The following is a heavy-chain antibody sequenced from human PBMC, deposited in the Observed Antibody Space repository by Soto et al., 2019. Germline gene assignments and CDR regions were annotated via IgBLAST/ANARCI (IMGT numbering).Heavy chain of an antibody. CDR1: GFTFSSYA. CDR2: ISYDGSNK. J-gene: IGHJ4*02. V-gene: IGHV3-30-3*01. Sequence: QVQLVESGGGVVQPGRSLRLSCAASGFTFSSYAMHWVRQAPGKGLEWVAVISYDGSNKYYADSVKGRFTISRDNSKNTLYLQMNSVRAEDTAVYYCAREGYSSGWKIFDYWGQGTLVTVSS. D-gene: IGHD6-19*01. CDR3: AREGYSSGWKIFDY.